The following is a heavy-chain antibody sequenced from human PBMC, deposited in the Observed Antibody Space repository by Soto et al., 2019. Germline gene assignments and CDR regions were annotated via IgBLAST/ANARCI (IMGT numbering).Heavy chain of an antibody. Sequence: GGSVEVSCKASCYTLSSYGISWGRQAPGQGLEWMGWISAYNGNTNYAQKLQGRVTMTTDTSTSTAYMELRSLRSDDTAVYYCARARIAVAGNWFDPWGQGTLVTVSS. V-gene: IGHV1-18*01. J-gene: IGHJ5*02. D-gene: IGHD6-19*01. CDR2: ISAYNGNT. CDR3: ARARIAVAGNWFDP. CDR1: CYTLSSYG.